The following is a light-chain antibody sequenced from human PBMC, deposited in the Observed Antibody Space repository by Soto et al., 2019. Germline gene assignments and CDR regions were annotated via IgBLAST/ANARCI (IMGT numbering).Light chain of an antibody. CDR1: SSDVGSYNY. J-gene: IGLJ3*02. CDR3: RSSTSISTRV. CDR2: EVS. V-gene: IGLV2-14*01. Sequence: QSALTQPASVSGSPGQSITISCTGTSSDVGSYNYVSWYQQHPGKAPKLMIYEVSNRPSGVSNRFSGSKSGNTAYLTISGLQAEDEDNYYCRSSTSISTRVFGGGTQLT.